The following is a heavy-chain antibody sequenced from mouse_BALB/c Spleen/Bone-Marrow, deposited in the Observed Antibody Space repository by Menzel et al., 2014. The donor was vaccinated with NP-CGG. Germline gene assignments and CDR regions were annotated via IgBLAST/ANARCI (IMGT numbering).Heavy chain of an antibody. J-gene: IGHJ4*01. D-gene: IGHD1-1*02. CDR2: IWAGGST. V-gene: IGHV2-9*02. Sequence: VQLQQSGPGLVAPSQSLSITCTVSGFSLTSYGVHWVRQPPGKGLEWLGVIWAGGSTNYNSALMSRLSISKDNSRSQVFLTMNSLQTDDTAMYYCARDGVYGSHYYAMDYWGQGTSVTVSS. CDR1: GFSLTSYG. CDR3: ARDGVYGSHYYAMDY.